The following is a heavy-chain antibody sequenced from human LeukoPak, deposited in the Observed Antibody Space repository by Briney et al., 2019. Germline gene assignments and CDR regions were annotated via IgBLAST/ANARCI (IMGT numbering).Heavy chain of an antibody. D-gene: IGHD1-26*01. J-gene: IGHJ4*02. V-gene: IGHV4-39*07. CDR1: GGSISSNNYY. CDR3: ARESGSYYVFFDY. CDR2: IYYSGST. Sequence: SETLSLTCTVSGGSISSNNYYWGWIRQPPGKGLEWIGSIYYSGSTYYNPSLKSRVTISVDKSKNQFSLKLSSVTAADTAVYYCARESGSYYVFFDYWGQGTLVTVSS.